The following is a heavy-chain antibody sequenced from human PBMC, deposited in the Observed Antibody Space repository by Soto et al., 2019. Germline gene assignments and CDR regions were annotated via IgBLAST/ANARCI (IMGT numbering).Heavy chain of an antibody. D-gene: IGHD6-19*01. CDR1: GYTFSGFY. CDR2: INPSNGGT. CDR3: AGAAVNGTAGLDF. J-gene: IGHJ4*02. V-gene: IGHV1-2*02. Sequence: QVLLLQSGAEVKKPGASVKVSCKASGYTFSGFYMHWVRQAPGQGLEWMGWINPSNGGTKYAEKFQGRVTMTRDKAISTAYVEPSRPTSDHTAVYYRAGAAVNGTAGLDFWGQGTLVTVSS.